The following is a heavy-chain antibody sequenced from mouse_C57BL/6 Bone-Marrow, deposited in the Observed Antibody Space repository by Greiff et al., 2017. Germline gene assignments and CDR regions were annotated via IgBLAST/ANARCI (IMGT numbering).Heavy chain of an antibody. V-gene: IGHV1-55*01. CDR3: ARRPYNWPGAMDY. CDR1: GYTFTSYW. D-gene: IGHD1-3*01. CDR2: IYPGSGST. J-gene: IGHJ4*01. Sequence: VQLQQPGAELVKPGASVKMSCKASGYTFTSYWITWVKQRPGQGLEWIGDIYPGSGSTNYNETLKSKATLTVDQASSTASMQLSSLTSEDSAVYYCARRPYNWPGAMDYWGQGTSVTVSS.